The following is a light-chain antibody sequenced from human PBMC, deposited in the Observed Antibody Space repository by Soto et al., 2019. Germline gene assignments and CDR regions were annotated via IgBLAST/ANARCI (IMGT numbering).Light chain of an antibody. Sequence: QSVLTQPPSVSAAPGQKVTISCSGSSSNIGNNYVSWYQQLPGTAPKLLIYDNNKRPSGIPDRFSGSKSGTSATLGITGLQTGDEADYYRGTWDSSLSAGRVFGGGIKLTVL. J-gene: IGLJ2*01. V-gene: IGLV1-51*01. CDR1: SSNIGNNY. CDR3: GTWDSSLSAGRV. CDR2: DNN.